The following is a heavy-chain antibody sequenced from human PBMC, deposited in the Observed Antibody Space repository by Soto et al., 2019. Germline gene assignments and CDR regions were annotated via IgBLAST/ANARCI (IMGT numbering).Heavy chain of an antibody. J-gene: IGHJ6*02. D-gene: IGHD6-13*01. CDR3: ARPRYSSSWYSSRYYYYYGMDV. V-gene: IGHV3-21*01. Sequence: XGCLRLTTAASGFTFSSYGMNWVRQAPGKGLAWVSSISSSSSYIYYADSVKGRFTISRDNAKNSLYLQMNSLRAEDTAVYYCARPRYSSSWYSSRYYYYYGMDVWGQGTTVTVSS. CDR2: ISSSSSYI. CDR1: GFTFSSYG.